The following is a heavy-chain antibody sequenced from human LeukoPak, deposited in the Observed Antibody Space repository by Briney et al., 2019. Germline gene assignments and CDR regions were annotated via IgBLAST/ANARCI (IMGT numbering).Heavy chain of an antibody. CDR2: SYYSGST. D-gene: IGHD3-10*01. Sequence: SQTLSLTCTVSGGSISSGDYYWSWIRQPPGKGLEWIGYSYYSGSTYYNPSLKSRVTISPDTSKNQFSLNLSSVTAADTAIYYCARVKYGSGSYLFDYWGQGTLVTVSS. CDR3: ARVKYGSGSYLFDY. CDR1: GGSISSGDYY. V-gene: IGHV4-30-4*01. J-gene: IGHJ4*02.